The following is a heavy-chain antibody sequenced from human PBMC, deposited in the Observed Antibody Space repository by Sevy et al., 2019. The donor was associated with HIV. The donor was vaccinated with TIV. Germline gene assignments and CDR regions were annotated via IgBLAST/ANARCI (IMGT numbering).Heavy chain of an antibody. V-gene: IGHV3-21*01. J-gene: IGHJ4*02. CDR3: ARVSPLYYDFWSGYQHFDY. D-gene: IGHD3-3*01. CDR1: GFTVSSYS. CDR2: ISSSSSYV. Sequence: GGSLRLSCAASGFTVSSYSMNWVRQAPGKGLEWVSSISSSSSYVYYADSVKGRFTISRDNAKNSLYLQMNSLRAEDTAVYYCARVSPLYYDFWSGYQHFDYWGQGTLVTVSS.